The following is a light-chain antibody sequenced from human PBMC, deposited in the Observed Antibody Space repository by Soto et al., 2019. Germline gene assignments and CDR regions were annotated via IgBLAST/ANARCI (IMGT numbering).Light chain of an antibody. CDR3: ATWDDSLRGVL. CDR1: SGDVASFNL. J-gene: IGLJ2*01. V-gene: IGLV2-23*01. CDR2: EGT. Sequence: QSALTQPASVSGSPGQSITISCTGASGDVASFNLVSWYQHLPGKAPKLLIYEGTKRPSGVSNRFSGSKSGSTASLTISGLQAEDEADYYCATWDDSLRGVLFGGGTKLTVL.